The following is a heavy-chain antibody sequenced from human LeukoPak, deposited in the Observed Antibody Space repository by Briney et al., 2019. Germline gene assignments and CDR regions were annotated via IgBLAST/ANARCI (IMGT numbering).Heavy chain of an antibody. CDR1: GGTFSSYA. D-gene: IGHD3-3*01. Sequence: SVKVSCKASGGTFSSYAISWVRQAPGQGLEWMGGIIPIFGTANYAQKFQGRVTITADESTSTAYMELSSLRSEDTAVYYCARDHPLGRFLEWLPPDHNWFDPWGQGTPVTVSS. V-gene: IGHV1-69*13. CDR2: IIPIFGTA. J-gene: IGHJ5*02. CDR3: ARDHPLGRFLEWLPPDHNWFDP.